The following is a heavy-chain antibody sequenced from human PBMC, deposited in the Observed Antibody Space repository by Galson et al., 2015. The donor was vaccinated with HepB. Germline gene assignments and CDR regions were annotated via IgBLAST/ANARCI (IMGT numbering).Heavy chain of an antibody. J-gene: IGHJ5*02. D-gene: IGHD2-21*01. Sequence: SETLSLTCTVSGGSISPSNYYWAWVRQPPGKGLEWIATIYYDGNTFYNPSLKSRVTMSADTSKNQFSLRLTSVTAADTAMYYCARHKLWARTHLNWFDPWGQGALVTVSS. CDR2: IYYDGNT. CDR3: ARHKLWARTHLNWFDP. V-gene: IGHV4-39*01. CDR1: GGSISPSNYY.